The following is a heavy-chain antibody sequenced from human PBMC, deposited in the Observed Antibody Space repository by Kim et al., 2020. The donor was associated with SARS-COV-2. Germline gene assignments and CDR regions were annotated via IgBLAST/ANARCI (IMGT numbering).Heavy chain of an antibody. Sequence: GGSLRLSCAASGFTFGDYAMHWVRQAPGKGLEWVSGISWNSGNIGYADSVKGRFTISRDNAKNSLYLQMNSLRAEDTALYYCAKDRRDWGAVVTWGYFDNWGQGTLVTVSS. J-gene: IGHJ4*02. CDR3: AKDRRDWGAVVTWGYFDN. V-gene: IGHV3-9*01. D-gene: IGHD2-21*02. CDR1: GFTFGDYA. CDR2: ISWNSGNI.